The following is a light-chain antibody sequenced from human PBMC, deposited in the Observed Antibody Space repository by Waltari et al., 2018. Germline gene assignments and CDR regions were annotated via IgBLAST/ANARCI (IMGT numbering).Light chain of an antibody. CDR1: QSISSW. J-gene: IGKJ1*01. CDR2: QAS. V-gene: IGKV1-5*03. CDR3: QQYDSYPWT. Sequence: IQMTQSPATLPASVGDRVIITCRATQSISSWLAWFQQKPGKAPKLLIYQASTLESGVPSRFSGSGSGSEFTLTISSLQPDDFATYHCQQYDSYPWTFGQGTKVEVK.